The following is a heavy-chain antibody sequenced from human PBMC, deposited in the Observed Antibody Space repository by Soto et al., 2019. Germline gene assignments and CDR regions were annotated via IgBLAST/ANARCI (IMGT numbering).Heavy chain of an antibody. CDR2: ISYDGSNK. V-gene: IGHV3-30*18. CDR1: GFTFSSYG. J-gene: IGHJ6*02. CDR3: AKDSVAGTSISYYYYGMDV. D-gene: IGHD6-19*01. Sequence: PGGSLRLSCAASGFTFSSYGMHWVRQAPGKGLEWVAVISYDGSNKYYADSVKGRFTISRDNSKNTLYLQMNSLRAEDTAVYYCAKDSVAGTSISYYYYGMDVCGQGTLVTVSS.